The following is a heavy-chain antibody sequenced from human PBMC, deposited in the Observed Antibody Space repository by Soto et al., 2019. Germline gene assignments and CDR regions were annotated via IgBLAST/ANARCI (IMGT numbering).Heavy chain of an antibody. D-gene: IGHD2-2*01. CDR1: GYTFTGYY. V-gene: IGHV1-2*02. CDR2: INPNSGGT. Sequence: GASVKVSCKASGYTFTGYYMHWVRQAPGQGLEWMGWINPNSGGTNYAQKFQGRVTMTRDTSISTAYMELSRLRSDDTAVYYCARVAGCSGTRCELGGAYYYYGMDVWGQGTTVTVSS. J-gene: IGHJ6*02. CDR3: ARVAGCSGTRCELGGAYYYYGMDV.